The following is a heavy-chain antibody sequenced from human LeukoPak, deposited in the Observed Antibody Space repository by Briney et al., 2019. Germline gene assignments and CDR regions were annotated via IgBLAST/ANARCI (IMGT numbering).Heavy chain of an antibody. Sequence: ASVKVCCKASGGTFSSYAISWVRQAPGQGLEWMGGIIPIFATANYAQKFQGRVTITADESTSTAYMELSSLRSEDTAVYYCARGPITTRSHFDYWGQGTLVTVSS. CDR1: GGTFSSYA. CDR3: ARGPITTRSHFDY. J-gene: IGHJ4*02. V-gene: IGHV1-69*13. CDR2: IIPIFATA. D-gene: IGHD3-22*01.